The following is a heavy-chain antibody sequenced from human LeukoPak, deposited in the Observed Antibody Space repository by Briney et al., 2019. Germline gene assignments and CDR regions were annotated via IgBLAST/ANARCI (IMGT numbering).Heavy chain of an antibody. V-gene: IGHV1-8*03. CDR2: MNPNSGNT. Sequence: ASVKVSCKASGYTFTSYDTNWVRQATGQGLEWIGWMNPNSGNTGYAQKFQGRVTITRNTSISTAYMELSSLRSEDTAVYYCARSNINWNYVSWFDPWGQGTLVTVSS. J-gene: IGHJ5*02. D-gene: IGHD1-7*01. CDR3: ARSNINWNYVSWFDP. CDR1: GYTFTSYD.